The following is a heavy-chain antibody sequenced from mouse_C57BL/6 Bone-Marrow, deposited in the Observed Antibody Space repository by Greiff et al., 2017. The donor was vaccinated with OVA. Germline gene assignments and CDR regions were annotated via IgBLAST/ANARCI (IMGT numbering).Heavy chain of an antibody. D-gene: IGHD1-1*01. CDR1: GYTFTSYW. V-gene: IGHV1-69*01. CDR2: IDPSDSYT. CDR3: AGEKYYDSFAY. Sequence: QVQLQQPGAELVMPGASVKLSCKASGYTFTSYWMHWVKQRPGQGLEWIGEIDPSDSYTNYNQKFKGKATLTVDKSSSTAYMQLSSLTSEDSAVYYCAGEKYYDSFAYWGQGTLLTVSA. J-gene: IGHJ3*01.